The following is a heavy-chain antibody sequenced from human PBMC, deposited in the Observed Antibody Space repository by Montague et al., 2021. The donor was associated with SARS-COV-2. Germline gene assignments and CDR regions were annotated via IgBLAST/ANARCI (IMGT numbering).Heavy chain of an antibody. Sequence: SETRSLTCAVYGGSFGDDHWSWIRQPPGKGLEWIGNISQSGRTNYNPSLKSRVTISVDTSKSQFSLKLTSVTAADTAVYYCARHRNYGDHSLDNWFHPWGQGTPVTVSS. CDR2: ISQSGRT. J-gene: IGHJ5*02. D-gene: IGHD4-17*01. V-gene: IGHV4-34*01. CDR3: ARHRNYGDHSLDNWFHP. CDR1: GGSFGDDH.